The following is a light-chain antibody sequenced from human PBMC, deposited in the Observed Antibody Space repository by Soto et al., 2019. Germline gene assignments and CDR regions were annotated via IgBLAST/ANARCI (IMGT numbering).Light chain of an antibody. CDR1: QSVSRS. Sequence: EIVMTQSPATLSVSPGERVTLSCRASQSVSRSLAWYQQKPGQAPRLLIYGASTRATGIPARFRGSGSGTEFTLTISSLQSEDVAVYYCQHYNNWPPFTCGPGTKVDIK. CDR3: QHYNNWPPFT. V-gene: IGKV3-15*01. CDR2: GAS. J-gene: IGKJ3*01.